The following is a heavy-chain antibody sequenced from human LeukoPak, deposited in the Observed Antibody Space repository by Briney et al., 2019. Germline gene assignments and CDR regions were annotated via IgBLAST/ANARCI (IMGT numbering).Heavy chain of an antibody. CDR3: ASKRGKYSSFGD. V-gene: IGHV4-31*03. J-gene: IGHJ4*02. CDR2: IYYSGST. Sequence: SETLSLTCTVSGGSISSGGYYWSWIRQHPGKGLGWIGYIYYSGSTYYNPSLKSRVTISVDTSKNQFSLKLSSVTAADTAVYYCASKRGKYSSFGDWGQGTLVTVSS. D-gene: IGHD6-6*01. CDR1: GGSISSGGYY.